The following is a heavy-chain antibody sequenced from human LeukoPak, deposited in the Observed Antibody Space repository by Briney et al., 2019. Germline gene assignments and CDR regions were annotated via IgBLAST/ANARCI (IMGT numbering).Heavy chain of an antibody. Sequence: PGGSLRLSCVASGFTFSDSWMNWVRQAPGKGLEWVSYISSSGSTIYYADSVKGRFTISRDNAKNSLYLQMHSLRAEDTAVYYCARVMYDILTNYGMDVWGQGPTVTVSS. D-gene: IGHD3-9*01. CDR3: ARVMYDILTNYGMDV. CDR1: GFTFSDSW. V-gene: IGHV3-48*04. J-gene: IGHJ6*02. CDR2: ISSSGSTI.